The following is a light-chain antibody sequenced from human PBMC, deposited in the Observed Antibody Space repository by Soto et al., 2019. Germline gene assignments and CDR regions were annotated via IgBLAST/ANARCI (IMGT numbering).Light chain of an antibody. CDR2: GAS. V-gene: IGKV3-20*01. Sequence: EIVLTQSPGTLSLSPGERATLSCRASQSVSSSYLAWYQQKPGQAPRLLIYGASSMATGIPDRFSGSGSGTDFTLTISRLEPEDLAVYYCQQYGSSPPNTFGQGTKLEIK. CDR3: QQYGSSPPNT. CDR1: QSVSSSY. J-gene: IGKJ2*01.